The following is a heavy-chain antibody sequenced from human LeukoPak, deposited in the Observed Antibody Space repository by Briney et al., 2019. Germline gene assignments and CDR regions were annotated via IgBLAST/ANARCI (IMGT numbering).Heavy chain of an antibody. J-gene: IGHJ5*02. D-gene: IGHD2-2*01. CDR1: GYSFTSNW. V-gene: IGHV5-10-1*01. CDR3: ARAYCSSTSCYAGLFDP. Sequence: GESLRISCKGSGYSFTSNWISWVRQMPGKGLEWMGRIDPSDSYTNYSPSFQGHVTISADKSISTAYLQWSSLKASDTAMYYCARAYCSSTSCYAGLFDPWGQGTLVTVSS. CDR2: IDPSDSYT.